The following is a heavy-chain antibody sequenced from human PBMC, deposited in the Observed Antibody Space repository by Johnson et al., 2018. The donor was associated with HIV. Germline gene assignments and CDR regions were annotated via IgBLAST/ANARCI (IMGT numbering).Heavy chain of an antibody. D-gene: IGHD1-26*01. CDR2: IYSGGST. J-gene: IGHJ3*02. CDR1: GFTVSSDY. Sequence: VQLVESGGGLVKPGGSLRLSCAASGFTVSSDYMTWVRQAPGKGLEWVSIIYSGGSTYYTRSVKGRFTISRDNSKNMLFLQINSLRGEDTAVYYCARVRVGAFDIWGQGTMVTVSS. CDR3: ARVRVGAFDI. V-gene: IGHV3-66*02.